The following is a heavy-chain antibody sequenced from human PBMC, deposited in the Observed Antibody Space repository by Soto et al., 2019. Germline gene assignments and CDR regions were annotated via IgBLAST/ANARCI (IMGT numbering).Heavy chain of an antibody. CDR1: GGSISSYY. CDR2: IYYSGST. CDR3: ARDILRYVDRDYYLDY. V-gene: IGHV4-59*01. Sequence: SETMSVTCTVSGGSISSYYWSWIRQPPGKGLEWIGYIYYSGSTNYNPSLKSRVTISVDTSKNQFSLKLSSVTAADTAVYYCARDILRYVDRDYYLDYWVQGTLVTVSS. J-gene: IGHJ4*02. D-gene: IGHD3-9*01.